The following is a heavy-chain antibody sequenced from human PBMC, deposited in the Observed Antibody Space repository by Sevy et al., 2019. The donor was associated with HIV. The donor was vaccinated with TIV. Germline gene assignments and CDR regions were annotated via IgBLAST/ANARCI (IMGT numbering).Heavy chain of an antibody. J-gene: IGHJ4*02. CDR3: ARGKSGYGYGLDY. CDR1: GFPVSSNY. Sequence: GGSLRLSCAASGFPVSSNYMSWVRQAPGKGLEWVSVMYSDGSTYHADSVKGRFTISRDNSKNTLYLQMNSLRVEDTAVYCCARGKSGYGYGLDYWGQGTLVTVSS. CDR2: MYSDGST. D-gene: IGHD5-18*01. V-gene: IGHV3-66*01.